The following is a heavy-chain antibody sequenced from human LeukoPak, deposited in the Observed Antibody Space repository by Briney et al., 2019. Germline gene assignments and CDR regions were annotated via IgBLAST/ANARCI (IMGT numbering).Heavy chain of an antibody. V-gene: IGHV1-18*01. Sequence: GASVKVSCKASGYTFTSYGISWVRQAPGKGLEWMGWISVYNGNTNYAQKLQGRVTLTTDTSTSTAYMDLRSLRSDDTAVYYCAKDLLNWEFDYWGQGTLVTVSS. CDR2: ISVYNGNT. J-gene: IGHJ4*02. CDR1: GYTFTSYG. CDR3: AKDLLNWEFDY. D-gene: IGHD7-27*01.